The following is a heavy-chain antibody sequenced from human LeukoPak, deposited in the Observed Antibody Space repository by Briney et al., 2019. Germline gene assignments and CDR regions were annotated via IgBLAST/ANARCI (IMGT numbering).Heavy chain of an antibody. D-gene: IGHD6-13*01. CDR2: INHSGST. Sequence: SSETLSLTCAVYGGSFSGYYWSWIRQPPGKGLEWIGEINHSGSTNYNPSLKSRVTISVDTSKNQFSLKLCSVTAADTAVYYCAIGQQPGAFDIWGQGTMVTVSS. CDR1: GGSFSGYY. J-gene: IGHJ3*02. CDR3: AIGQQPGAFDI. V-gene: IGHV4-34*01.